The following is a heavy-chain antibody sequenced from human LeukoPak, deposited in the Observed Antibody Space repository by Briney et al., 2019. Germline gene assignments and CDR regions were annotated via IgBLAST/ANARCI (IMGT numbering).Heavy chain of an antibody. V-gene: IGHV4-59*12. D-gene: IGHD3-3*01. CDR1: GGSISSYY. CDR3: ARDRVDFWSGYHSYYFDY. J-gene: IGHJ4*02. Sequence: PSETLSLTCTVSGGSISSYYWSWVRQPPGKGLEWIGSIYYSGSTYYNPSLKSRVTISVDTSKNQFSLKLSSVTAADTAVYYCARDRVDFWSGYHSYYFDYWGQGTLVTVSS. CDR2: IYYSGST.